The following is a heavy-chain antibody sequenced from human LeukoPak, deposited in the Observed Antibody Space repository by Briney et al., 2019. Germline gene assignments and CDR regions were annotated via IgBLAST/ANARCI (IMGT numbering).Heavy chain of an antibody. D-gene: IGHD5-18*01. Sequence: GGSLRLSCAASGFIFSDYSLNWVRQAPGKGLEWVSSISSSSSYIYYADSVKGRFTISRDNAKNSLYLQMNSLRAEDTAVYYCARVGAAMETCFDYWGQGTLVTVSS. V-gene: IGHV3-21*01. CDR2: ISSSSSYI. CDR1: GFIFSDYS. J-gene: IGHJ4*02. CDR3: ARVGAAMETCFDY.